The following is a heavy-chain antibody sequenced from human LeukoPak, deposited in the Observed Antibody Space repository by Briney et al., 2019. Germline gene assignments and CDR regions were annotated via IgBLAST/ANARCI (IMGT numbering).Heavy chain of an antibody. CDR1: GLMFSSYV. Sequence: GGPLRLSCAGSGLMFSSYVMSWVRQAPGKGLEWGSATSSRDAGTCYAHSVRGRLTISRDNSKNTLYLQMNSLRAEDTALYYCARVRALGFYYYMDVWGKGTTVTVSS. J-gene: IGHJ6*03. CDR2: TSSRDAGT. CDR3: ARVRALGFYYYMDV. V-gene: IGHV3-23*01.